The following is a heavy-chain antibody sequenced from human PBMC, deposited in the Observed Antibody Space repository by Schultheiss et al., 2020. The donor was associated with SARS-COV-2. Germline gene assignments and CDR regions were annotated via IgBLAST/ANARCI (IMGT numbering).Heavy chain of an antibody. D-gene: IGHD6-19*01. J-gene: IGHJ4*02. V-gene: IGHV3-15*01. CDR3: TTETPCGGYEAGTYFDY. CDR1: GFTFSNAW. Sequence: GESLKISCAASGFTFSNAWMSWVRQAPGKGLEWVGRIKSKTDGGTTDYAAPVKGRFTISRDDSKNTLYLQMNSLKTEDTAVYYCTTETPCGGYEAGTYFDYWGQGTLVTVSS. CDR2: IKSKTDGGTT.